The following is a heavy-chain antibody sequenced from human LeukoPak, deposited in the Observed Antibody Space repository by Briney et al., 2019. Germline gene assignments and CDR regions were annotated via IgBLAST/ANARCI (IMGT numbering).Heavy chain of an antibody. V-gene: IGHV3-23*01. CDR3: AKAMKVGYYFDY. CDR2: ITGSGGRT. J-gene: IGHJ4*02. CDR1: GFTFSSYA. D-gene: IGHD3-16*01. Sequence: GGSLRLSCAASGFTFSSYAMSWVRQARGKGLEWVSAITGSGGRTYYADSVKGRFTISRDNSKNTLYLQMNSLRAEDTAVYYCAKAMKVGYYFDYWGQGTLVTVSS.